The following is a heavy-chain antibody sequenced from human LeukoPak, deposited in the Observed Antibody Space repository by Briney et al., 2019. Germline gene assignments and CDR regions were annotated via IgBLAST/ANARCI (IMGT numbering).Heavy chain of an antibody. V-gene: IGHV1-2*02. CDR3: ARDLPFTTYCTNGVCYNWFDP. CDR2: INPNSGGT. Sequence: ASVKVSCKASGYTFTGYYMHWVRQAPGQGLEWMGWINPNSGGTNYARKFQGRVTMTRDTSISTAYMELSRLRSDDTAVYYCARDLPFTTYCTNGVCYNWFDPWGQGTLVTVSS. CDR1: GYTFTGYY. J-gene: IGHJ5*02. D-gene: IGHD2-8*01.